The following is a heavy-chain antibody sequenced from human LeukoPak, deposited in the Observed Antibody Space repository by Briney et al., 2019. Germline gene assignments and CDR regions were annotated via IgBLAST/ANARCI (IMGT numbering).Heavy chain of an antibody. CDR1: GFTFSSYE. V-gene: IGHV3-48*03. J-gene: IGHJ4*02. CDR3: ARDGNGYRPFDY. Sequence: PGGSLRLSCAASGFTFSSYEMNWVRQAPGKGLEWVSYISSSGSTIYYADSVKGRFTISRDNAKNSLYLQMNSLRAEDTALYYCARDGNGYRPFDYWGQGTLVTVSS. CDR2: ISSSGSTI. D-gene: IGHD3-16*02.